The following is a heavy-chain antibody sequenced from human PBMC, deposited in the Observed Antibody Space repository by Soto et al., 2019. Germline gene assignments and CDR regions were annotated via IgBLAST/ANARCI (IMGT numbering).Heavy chain of an antibody. J-gene: IGHJ5*02. D-gene: IGHD6-19*01. CDR3: ARGGWSDNWFVP. CDR1: GYTFTSYA. Sequence: GASVKVSCKASGYTFTSYAMHWVRQAPGQRLEWMGWINAGNGNTKYSQKFQGRVTITRDTSASTAYMKLSSVTAADTAVYYCARGGWSDNWFVPWGQGTLVTVSS. V-gene: IGHV1-3*01. CDR2: INAGNGNT.